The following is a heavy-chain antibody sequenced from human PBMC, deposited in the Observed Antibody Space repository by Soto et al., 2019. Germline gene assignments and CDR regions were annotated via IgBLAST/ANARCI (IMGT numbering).Heavy chain of an antibody. V-gene: IGHV4-34*01. CDR2: INHSGST. CDR1: GGSFSGYY. D-gene: IGHD2-15*01. CDR3: ARGGAVWRCSGGSCYSSGDV. J-gene: IGHJ6*04. Sequence: SETLSLTCAVYGGSFSGYYWSWIRQPPGKGLEWIGEINHSGSTNYNPSLKSRVTISVDTSKNQFSLKLSSVTAADTAVYYCARGGAVWRCSGGSCYSSGDVWGKGTTVTVSS.